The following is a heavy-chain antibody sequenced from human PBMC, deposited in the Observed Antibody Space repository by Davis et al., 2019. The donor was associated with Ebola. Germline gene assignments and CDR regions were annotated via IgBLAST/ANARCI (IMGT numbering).Heavy chain of an antibody. Sequence: SVKVSCKASGYTFTTYSIHWVRQAPGQGLEWMGRIIPILGIANYAQKFQGRVTITADESTSTAYMELSSLRTEDTAVYYCAGSDTLAIPSSSWYSDVIWFDPWGQGTLVTVSS. D-gene: IGHD6-13*01. CDR1: GYTFTTYS. CDR3: AGSDTLAIPSSSWYSDVIWFDP. J-gene: IGHJ5*02. V-gene: IGHV1-69*02. CDR2: IIPILGIA.